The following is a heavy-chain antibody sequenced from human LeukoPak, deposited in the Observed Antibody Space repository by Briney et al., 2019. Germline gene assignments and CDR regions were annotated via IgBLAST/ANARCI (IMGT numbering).Heavy chain of an antibody. CDR1: GGTFSSYA. Sequence: GASVKVSCKASGGTFSSYAISWLRQAPGQGLECMGWISAYNGNTNYAQKLQGRVTMTTDTSTSTVYMELRSLRSDDTAVYYCAREGPAGSHDYWGQGTLVTVSS. CDR3: AREGPAGSHDY. CDR2: ISAYNGNT. D-gene: IGHD1-1*01. V-gene: IGHV1-18*01. J-gene: IGHJ4*02.